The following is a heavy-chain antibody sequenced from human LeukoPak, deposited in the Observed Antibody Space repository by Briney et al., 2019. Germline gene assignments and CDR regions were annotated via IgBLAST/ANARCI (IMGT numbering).Heavy chain of an antibody. D-gene: IGHD2-2*01. CDR3: ARDPDEAHCSSTSCRRAWFDP. CDR1: GGTFSSYA. CDR2: IIPIFGIA. V-gene: IGHV1-69*04. Sequence: SVKVSCKASGGTFSSYAISWVRQAPGQGLEWMGRIIPIFGIANYAQKFQGRVTITADKSTSTAYMELSSLRSEGTAVYYCARDPDEAHCSSTSCRRAWFDPWGQGTLVTVSS. J-gene: IGHJ5*02.